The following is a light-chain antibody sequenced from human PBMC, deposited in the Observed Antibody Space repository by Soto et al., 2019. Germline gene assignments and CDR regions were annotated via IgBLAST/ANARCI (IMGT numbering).Light chain of an antibody. V-gene: IGKV3-11*01. J-gene: IGKJ5*01. CDR2: GAS. CDR3: QQLRNWPPL. CDR1: QSVGSY. Sequence: EIVLTQSPATLSLYPGERATLSCRASQSVGSYLVWYQQKPGQAPRLLIHGASSRATGIPARFSGSGSGTDFTLTISSLEPEDFAVYYCQQLRNWPPLFCQGTRLEIK.